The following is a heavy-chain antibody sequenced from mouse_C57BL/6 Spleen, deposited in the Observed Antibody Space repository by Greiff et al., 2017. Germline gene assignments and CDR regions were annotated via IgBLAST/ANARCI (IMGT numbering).Heavy chain of an antibody. D-gene: IGHD1-1*01. J-gene: IGHJ2*01. CDR3: TRGPGSSYFDY. V-gene: IGHV5-9-1*02. CDR1: GFTFSSYA. CDR2: ISSGGDYI. Sequence: EVKLMESGEGLVKPGGSLKLSCAASGFTFSSYAMSWVRQTPEKRLEWVAYISSGGDYIYYADTVKGRFTISRDNARNTLYLQMSSLKSEDTAMYYCTRGPGSSYFDYWGQGTTLTVSS.